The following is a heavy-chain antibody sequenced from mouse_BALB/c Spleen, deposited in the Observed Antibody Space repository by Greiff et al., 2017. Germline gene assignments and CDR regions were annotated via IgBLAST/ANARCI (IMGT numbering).Heavy chain of an antibody. CDR2: ISIYYDNT. J-gene: IGHJ2*01. CDR3: ARWWDEGYFDY. D-gene: IGHD1-1*02. CDR1: GYTFTDYA. Sequence: VHLVESGPELVRPGESVKISCKGSGYTFTDYAMHWVKQSHAKSLEWIGVISIYYDNTNYNQKFKGKATMTVDKSSSTAYMELARLTSEDSAIYYCARWWDEGYFDYWGQGTTLTVSS. V-gene: IGHV1-67*01.